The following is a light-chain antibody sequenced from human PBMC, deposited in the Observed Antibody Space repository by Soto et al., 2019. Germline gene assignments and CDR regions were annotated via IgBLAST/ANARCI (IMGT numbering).Light chain of an antibody. J-gene: IGLJ2*01. CDR2: SDN. Sequence: QSVLTQPPSVSGAPGQRVTIPCTGSSSNIGSFYDVHWYQQLPGTVPKLLIYSDNNRPSGVPDRFSGSKSGTAASLAITGIKAEDEADYYCQSYDNSLNHVVFGGGTKLTVL. CDR3: QSYDNSLNHVV. CDR1: SSNIGSFYD. V-gene: IGLV1-40*01.